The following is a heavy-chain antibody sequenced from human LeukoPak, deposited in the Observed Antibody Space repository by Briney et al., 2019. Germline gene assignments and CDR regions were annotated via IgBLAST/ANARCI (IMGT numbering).Heavy chain of an antibody. D-gene: IGHD6-13*01. CDR2: IIPILGIA. J-gene: IGHJ3*02. Sequence: ASVKVSCKASGYTFTSYGISWVRQAPGQGLEWMGRIIPILGIANYAQKFQGRVTITADKSTSTAYMELSSLRSEDTAVYYCARDSKAAAGLVPYAFDIWGQGTMVAVSS. V-gene: IGHV1-69*04. CDR3: ARDSKAAAGLVPYAFDI. CDR1: GYTFTSYG.